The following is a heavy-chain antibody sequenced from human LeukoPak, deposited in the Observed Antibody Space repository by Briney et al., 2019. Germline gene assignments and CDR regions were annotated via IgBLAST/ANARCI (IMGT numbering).Heavy chain of an antibody. Sequence: GGSLRLSCEASGFTFSDYAMTWVRQAPGKGLEWVSTISGAFLYYADSVEGRFTISRDNSRNMLFLQTNSLRAEDTAIYYCAKDLYSQNGIFDALDIWGQGTMISVSS. CDR2: ISGAFL. D-gene: IGHD1-1*01. CDR3: AKDLYSQNGIFDALDI. V-gene: IGHV3-23*01. CDR1: GFTFSDYA. J-gene: IGHJ3*02.